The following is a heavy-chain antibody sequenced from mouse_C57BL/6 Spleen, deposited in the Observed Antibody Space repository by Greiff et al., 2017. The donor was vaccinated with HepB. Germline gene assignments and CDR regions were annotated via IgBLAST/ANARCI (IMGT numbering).Heavy chain of an antibody. D-gene: IGHD2-3*01. V-gene: IGHV5-4*01. CDR3: ARENDGYYVGFDY. J-gene: IGHJ2*01. Sequence: VQLKESGGGLVKPGGSLKLSCAASGFTFSSYAMSWVRQTPEKRLEWVATISDGGSYTYYPDNVKGRFTISRDNAKNNLYLQMSHLKSEDTAMYYCARENDGYYVGFDYWGQGTTLTVSS. CDR1: GFTFSSYA. CDR2: ISDGGSYT.